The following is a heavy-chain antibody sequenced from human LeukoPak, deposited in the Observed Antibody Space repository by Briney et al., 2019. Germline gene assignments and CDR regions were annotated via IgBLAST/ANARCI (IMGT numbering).Heavy chain of an antibody. Sequence: SVKVSCKASGGTFSSYAISWVRQASGQGLEWMGRIIPILGIANYAQKFQGRVTITADKSTSTAYMELSSLRSEDTAVYYCARDCCSSTSCYYDYWGQGTLVTVSS. D-gene: IGHD2-2*01. CDR1: GGTFSSYA. CDR2: IIPILGIA. CDR3: ARDCCSSTSCYYDY. J-gene: IGHJ4*02. V-gene: IGHV1-69*04.